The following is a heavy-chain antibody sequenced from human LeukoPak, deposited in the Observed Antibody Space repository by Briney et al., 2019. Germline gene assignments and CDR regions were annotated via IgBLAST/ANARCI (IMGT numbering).Heavy chain of an antibody. Sequence: SETLSLTCTVSGGSISSYYWSWIRQLPGKGLEWIGYIYYSGSTNYNPSLKSRVTISVDTSKNQFSLKLSSVTAADTAVYYCARSAAYLDYWGQGTLVTVSS. CDR1: GGSISSYY. D-gene: IGHD6-25*01. V-gene: IGHV4-59*13. CDR3: ARSAAYLDY. J-gene: IGHJ4*02. CDR2: IYYSGST.